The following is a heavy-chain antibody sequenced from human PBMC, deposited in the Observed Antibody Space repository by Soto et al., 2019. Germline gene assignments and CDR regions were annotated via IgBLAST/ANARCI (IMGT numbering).Heavy chain of an antibody. J-gene: IGHJ5*02. D-gene: IGHD2-2*01. CDR3: ARGGDPIVVVPAAQYTWFDP. CDR1: GGTFSSYA. V-gene: IGHV1-69*13. CDR2: IIPIFGTA. Sequence: ASVKVSCKASGGTFSSYAISWVRQAPGQGLEWMGGIIPIFGTANYAQKFQGRVTITADESTSTAYMELSSLRSEDTAVYYWARGGDPIVVVPAAQYTWFDPWGQGTLVTVSS.